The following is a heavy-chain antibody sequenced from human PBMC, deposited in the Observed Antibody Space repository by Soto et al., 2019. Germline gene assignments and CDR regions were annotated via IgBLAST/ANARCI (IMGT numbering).Heavy chain of an antibody. V-gene: IGHV4-59*01. CDR1: GGSISSYY. CDR3: ARVGCSGGSCYFVGQNAFDY. J-gene: IGHJ4*02. CDR2: IYYSGST. D-gene: IGHD2-15*01. Sequence: SETLSLTCTVSGGSISSYYWSWIRQPPGKGLEWIGYIYYSGSTNYNPSLKSRVTISVDTSKNQFSLKLSSVTAADTAVYYCARVGCSGGSCYFVGQNAFDYWGQGTLVTVSS.